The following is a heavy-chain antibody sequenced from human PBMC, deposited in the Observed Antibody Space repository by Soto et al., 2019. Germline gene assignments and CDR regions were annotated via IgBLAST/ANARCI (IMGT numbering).Heavy chain of an antibody. CDR3: AHIRITIFVAPRLLFDP. CDR2: IYWNDDK. Sequence: GSGPTLVNPTQTLTLTCTFSGFSLSTSGVGVGWIRQPPGKALEWLALIYWNDDKRYSPSLKSRLTITKDTSKNQVVLTMTNMDPVDTATYYCAHIRITIFVAPRLLFDPWGQGTLVTVSS. J-gene: IGHJ5*02. V-gene: IGHV2-5*01. D-gene: IGHD3-3*01. CDR1: GFSLSTSGVG.